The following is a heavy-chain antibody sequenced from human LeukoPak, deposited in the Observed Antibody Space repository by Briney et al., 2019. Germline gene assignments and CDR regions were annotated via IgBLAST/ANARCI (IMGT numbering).Heavy chain of an antibody. Sequence: GGSLRLSCATSGFTLSSNYMNWVRQAPGKGLEWVSSISSSSSYIYYADSVKGRFTISRDNAKNSLYLQMNSLRAEDTAVYYCARDRDGGNAYYYYGMDVWGQGTTVTVSS. D-gene: IGHD4-23*01. CDR2: ISSSSSYI. CDR1: GFTLSSNY. CDR3: ARDRDGGNAYYYYGMDV. V-gene: IGHV3-21*01. J-gene: IGHJ6*02.